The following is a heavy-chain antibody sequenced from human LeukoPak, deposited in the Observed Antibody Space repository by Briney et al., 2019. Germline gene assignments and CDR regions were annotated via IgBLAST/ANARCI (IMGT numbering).Heavy chain of an antibody. CDR2: IYSGTST. CDR1: GFTVSSNY. Sequence: GGSLRLSCAASGFTVSSNYMNWVRQAPGKGLEWVSVIYSGTSTYYADSVKGRFTISRHNSKNTLYLQMNSLRDEDTAVYYCARENYYGSGNHGYYYNMDVWGQGTTVTVSS. D-gene: IGHD3-10*01. V-gene: IGHV3-53*04. CDR3: ARENYYGSGNHGYYYNMDV. J-gene: IGHJ6*02.